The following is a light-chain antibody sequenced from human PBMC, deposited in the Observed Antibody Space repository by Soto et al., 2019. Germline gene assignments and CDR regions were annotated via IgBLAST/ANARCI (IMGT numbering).Light chain of an antibody. V-gene: IGKV1-9*01. J-gene: IGKJ5*01. CDR3: QQYQTYST. CDR2: AAS. CDR1: QGISTY. Sequence: IQLTQSPSSLSASVGDRVTMTCRTSQGISTYLAWYEQKPGKAPKLLIYAASILQSGVPSRFSGSGSGTDFTLTISSLQPEDFATYYCQQYQTYSTFGQGTRLEI.